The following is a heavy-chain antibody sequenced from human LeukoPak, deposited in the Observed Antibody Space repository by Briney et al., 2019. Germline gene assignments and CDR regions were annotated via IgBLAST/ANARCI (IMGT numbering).Heavy chain of an antibody. V-gene: IGHV1-69*05. CDR2: IIPIFGTA. J-gene: IGHJ4*02. CDR1: GGTFSSYA. D-gene: IGHD5-18*01. CDR3: ARSTDTAMARDYFDY. Sequence: GSSVKVSCKASGGTFSSYAISWVRQAPGQGLEWMGGIIPIFGTANYAQKFQGRVTITTDESTSTAYMELSSLRSEDTAVYYCARSTDTAMARDYFDYWGQGTLVTVSS.